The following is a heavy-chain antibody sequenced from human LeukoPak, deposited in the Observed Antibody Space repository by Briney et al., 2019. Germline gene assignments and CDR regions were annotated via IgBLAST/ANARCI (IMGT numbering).Heavy chain of an antibody. CDR2: ILAGNGNT. CDR3: ARPACNWSCFDQ. D-gene: IGHD1-20*01. Sequence: ASVKVSCKASGYTFISYAIHWVRQAPGQRLEWMGWILAGNGNTKYSQKFQDRVTITRDTSASTAYMELSSLRSEDTAVYYCARPACNWSCFDQWGQGTLVTVSS. V-gene: IGHV1-3*01. CDR1: GYTFISYA. J-gene: IGHJ4*02.